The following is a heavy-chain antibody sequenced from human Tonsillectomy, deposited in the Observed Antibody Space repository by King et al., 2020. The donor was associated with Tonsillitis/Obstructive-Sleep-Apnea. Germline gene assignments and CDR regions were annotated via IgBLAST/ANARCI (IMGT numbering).Heavy chain of an antibody. CDR2: INSDGSST. Sequence: VQLVESGGGLVQPGGSLRLSCAASGFTFSSYWMHWVRQAPGKGLVWVSRINSDGSSTSYADPVKGRFTISRDNAKNTLYLQMNSLRAEDTAVYYCARDRPYYYGSGSNWFDPWGQGTLVTVSS. D-gene: IGHD3-10*01. J-gene: IGHJ5*02. CDR1: GFTFSSYW. V-gene: IGHV3-74*01. CDR3: ARDRPYYYGSGSNWFDP.